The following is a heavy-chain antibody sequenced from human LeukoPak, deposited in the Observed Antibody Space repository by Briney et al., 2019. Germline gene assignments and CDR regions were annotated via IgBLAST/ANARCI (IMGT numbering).Heavy chain of an antibody. V-gene: IGHV3-30*03. D-gene: IGHD6-19*01. Sequence: GGSLRLSCAASGFTFSSYGMHWVRQAPGRGLEWVALLSFDGNHQFYADSVKGRFTLSRDNFKNMVFLEMTSLRVEDTAVYYCARDWFDSGWYLDHWGQGALVTVSS. CDR3: ARDWFDSGWYLDH. J-gene: IGHJ4*02. CDR2: LSFDGNHQ. CDR1: GFTFSSYG.